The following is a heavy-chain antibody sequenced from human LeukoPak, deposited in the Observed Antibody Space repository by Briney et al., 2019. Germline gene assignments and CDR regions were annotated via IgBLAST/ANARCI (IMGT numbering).Heavy chain of an antibody. J-gene: IGHJ4*02. D-gene: IGHD3-22*01. CDR1: GGSISSGGYY. CDR3: ARDLWGYYDSSGYSIGTD. Sequence: SETLSLTCTVSGGSISSGGYYWSWIRQHPGKGLEWIGYIYYSGSTYYNPSLKSRVTISVDTSKNQFSLKLSSVTAADTAVYYCARDLWGYYDSSGYSIGTDWGQGTLVTVSS. CDR2: IYYSGST. V-gene: IGHV4-31*03.